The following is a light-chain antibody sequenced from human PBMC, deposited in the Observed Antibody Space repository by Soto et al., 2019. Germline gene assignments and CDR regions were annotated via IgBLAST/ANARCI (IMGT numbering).Light chain of an antibody. J-gene: IGKJ1*01. Sequence: EIVLTQSPGTLSLSRGERATLSCRASESISSTFLAWYQQRPGQAPRLLIFAASSRATGIPDRFGGSGSGTDFTLTISRLEPEDFAVYYCQQYRRSPRTFGQGTKVDIK. CDR3: QQYRRSPRT. V-gene: IGKV3-20*01. CDR1: ESISSTF. CDR2: AAS.